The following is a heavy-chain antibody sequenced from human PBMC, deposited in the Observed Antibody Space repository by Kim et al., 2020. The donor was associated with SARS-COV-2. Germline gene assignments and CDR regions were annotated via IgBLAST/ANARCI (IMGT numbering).Heavy chain of an antibody. V-gene: IGHV1-24*01. CDR1: GYTLTELS. CDR2: FDPEDGET. CDR3: ATHRTTVAYFDY. J-gene: IGHJ4*02. D-gene: IGHD4-17*01. Sequence: ASVKVSCKVSGYTLTELSMHWVRQAPGKGLEWMGGFDPEDGETIYAQKFQGRVTMTEDTSTDTAYMELSSLRSEDTAVYYCATHRTTVAYFDYWGQGTLVTVSS.